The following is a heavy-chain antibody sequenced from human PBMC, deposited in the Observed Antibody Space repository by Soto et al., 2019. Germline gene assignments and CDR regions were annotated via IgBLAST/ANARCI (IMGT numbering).Heavy chain of an antibody. Sequence: PGGSLRLSCAASGFTFRSYTMSWIRQAPGKGLEWVSSIIGGNGDTFYAASVTGRFTISRDISKSTLYLQMNGLRVEDTAIYYCAKDKEPDGVWDIDFWGHGTLVTVSP. D-gene: IGHD4-17*01. CDR3: AKDKEPDGVWDIDF. J-gene: IGHJ4*01. CDR1: GFTFRSYT. V-gene: IGHV3-23*01. CDR2: IIGGNGDT.